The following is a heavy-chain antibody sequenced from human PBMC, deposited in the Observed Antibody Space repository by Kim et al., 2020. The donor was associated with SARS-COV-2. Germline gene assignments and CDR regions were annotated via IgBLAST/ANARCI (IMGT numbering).Heavy chain of an antibody. CDR2: T. V-gene: IGHV3-53*01. D-gene: IGHD3-22*01. J-gene: IGHJ4*02. CDR3: ARAVNGYYFDY. Sequence: TYCADSVRGRFTISRDSSENTRYLQMNTLRAEDTAVYYCARAVNGYYFDYWGQGTLVTVSS.